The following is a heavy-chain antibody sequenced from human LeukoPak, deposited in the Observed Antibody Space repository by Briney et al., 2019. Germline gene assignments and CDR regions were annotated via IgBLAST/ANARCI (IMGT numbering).Heavy chain of an antibody. J-gene: IGHJ4*02. D-gene: IGHD3-10*01. CDR3: ARDADYGSGSFDY. CDR2: TSYDGSTK. CDR1: GFTFSSYT. V-gene: IGHV3-30-3*01. Sequence: PGGSLRLSCAASGFTFSSYTMVWVRQAPGRGLEWVAVTSYDGSTKYYADSVKGRFTISRDNSNNTLYLQMNSLRPEDTAVYYCARDADYGSGSFDYWGQGTLVTVSS.